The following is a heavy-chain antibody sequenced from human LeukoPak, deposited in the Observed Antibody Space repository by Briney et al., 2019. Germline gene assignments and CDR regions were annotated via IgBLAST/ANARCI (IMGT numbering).Heavy chain of an antibody. D-gene: IGHD3-10*01. CDR2: VYTSGST. CDR3: AGGVTIVRSTSKHFDY. CDR1: GGSIRSGSYY. Sequence: SETLSLTCTVSGGSIRSGSYYWSWIRQAAGKGLEWIGRVYTSGSTNYNPSLESRVTISVDTSKNQFSLNLSSVTAADTAVYYCAGGVTIVRSTSKHFDYWGQGTLVTVSS. V-gene: IGHV4-61*02. J-gene: IGHJ4*02.